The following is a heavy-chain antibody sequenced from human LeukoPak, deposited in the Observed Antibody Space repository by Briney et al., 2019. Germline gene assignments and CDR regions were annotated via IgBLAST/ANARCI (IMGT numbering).Heavy chain of an antibody. CDR3: ARGGVDTAMTDYYYYYGMDV. Sequence: SETLSLTCTVSGGSISSYYWSWIRQPPGKGLEWIGYIYYSGSTNYNPSLKSRVTISVDTSKNQFSLKLSSVTAADTAVYYCARGGVDTAMTDYYYYYGMDVWGQGTTVTASS. CDR2: IYYSGST. J-gene: IGHJ6*02. V-gene: IGHV4-59*01. CDR1: GGSISSYY. D-gene: IGHD5-18*01.